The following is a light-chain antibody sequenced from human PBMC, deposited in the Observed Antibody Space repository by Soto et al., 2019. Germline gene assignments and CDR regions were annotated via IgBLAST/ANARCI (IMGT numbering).Light chain of an antibody. CDR1: SSDIGGYNY. J-gene: IGLJ3*02. CDR3: SSYAGSNNPWM. CDR2: EVS. Sequence: QSVLTQPPSASGSPGQSVTISCTGTSSDIGGYNYVSWYQQHPGKAPKLMIDEVSKRPSGVPDRFSGSKSGNTASLTVSGLQAEDEADYYCSSYAGSNNPWMFGGGTQLTVL. V-gene: IGLV2-8*01.